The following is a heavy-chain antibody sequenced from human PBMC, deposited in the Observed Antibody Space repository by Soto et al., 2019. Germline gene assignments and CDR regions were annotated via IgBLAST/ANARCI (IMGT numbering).Heavy chain of an antibody. D-gene: IGHD6-6*01. J-gene: IGHJ4*02. CDR2: INPNSGNT. CDR3: ARGRGSSSDY. Sequence: VKVSCKTSGYTFTSFDIHWVRQAAGQGLEWMGWINPNSGNTGSAQKFQGRVAMTAITSITTAYMELSSLKSEDTAVYYCARGRGSSSDYWGQGTLVTVSS. V-gene: IGHV1-8*01. CDR1: GYTFTSFD.